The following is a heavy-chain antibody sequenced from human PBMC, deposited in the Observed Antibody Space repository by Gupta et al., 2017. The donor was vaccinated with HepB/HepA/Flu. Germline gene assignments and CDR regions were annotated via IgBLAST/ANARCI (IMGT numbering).Heavy chain of an antibody. CDR3: ARDKNYPVFTWFDP. CDR2: INQDGSQI. D-gene: IGHD5-24*01. V-gene: IGHV3-7*01. Sequence: EVRLVASAGGLVQPGRSLRPSCEASGFTLSNYWMHWVRQAPGMGLEWVANINQDGSQIYYAGSVRGRFTISRDNGKNSLFLQMNSLRAGDTAVYYCARDKNYPVFTWFDPWGQGTLVTVSS. CDR1: GFTLSNYW. J-gene: IGHJ5*02.